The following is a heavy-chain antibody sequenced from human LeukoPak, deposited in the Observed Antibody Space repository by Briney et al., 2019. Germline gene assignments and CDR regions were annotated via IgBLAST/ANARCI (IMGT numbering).Heavy chain of an antibody. CDR1: GGSISSYY. J-gene: IGHJ5*02. Sequence: PSETLSLTCTVSGGSISSYYWSWIRQSPGKGLEWIGYIYTSGSTNYNPSLKSRVTISVDTSKNQFSLKLSSVTAADTAVYYCARLRCSGGSCYGRRGWFDPWGQGTLVTVSS. D-gene: IGHD2-15*01. CDR3: ARLRCSGGSCYGRRGWFDP. V-gene: IGHV4-4*09. CDR2: IYTSGST.